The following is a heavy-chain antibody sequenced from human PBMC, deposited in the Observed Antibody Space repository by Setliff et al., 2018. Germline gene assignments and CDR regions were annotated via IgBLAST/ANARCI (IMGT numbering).Heavy chain of an antibody. J-gene: IGHJ4*02. V-gene: IGHV3-33*08. CDR3: ARTCSGSGCYAGLES. Sequence: PGGSLRLSCAASGFTFSTYRMHWVRQAPGKGLEWVAVIWDDGVKKYHAASVKGRFTISRDNSKNTLYLQMNSLRPEDTAVYYCARTCSGSGCYAGLESWGQGTPVTVSS. CDR1: GFTFSTYR. CDR2: IWDDGVKK. D-gene: IGHD2-15*01.